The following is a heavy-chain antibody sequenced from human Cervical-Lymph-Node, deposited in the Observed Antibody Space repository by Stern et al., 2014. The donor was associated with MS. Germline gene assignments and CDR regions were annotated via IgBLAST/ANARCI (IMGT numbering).Heavy chain of an antibody. Sequence: QLQLQESCPGLVKPSETLSLTCTVSNVSIGLFYWSWILQSPGTGLEWIGYVYYSGSTDYNPSLKSRVTMAVDTSKSQFSLKLSSLTAADTAVYYCASIQLWSKSFDYWGRGTLVTVSS. D-gene: IGHD1-1*01. CDR3: ASIQLWSKSFDY. J-gene: IGHJ4*02. V-gene: IGHV4-59*01. CDR2: VYYSGST. CDR1: NVSIGLFY.